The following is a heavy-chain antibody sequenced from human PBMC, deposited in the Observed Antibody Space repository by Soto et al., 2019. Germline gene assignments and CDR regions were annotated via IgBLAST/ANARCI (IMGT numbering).Heavy chain of an antibody. CDR3: AQRSKYQLLSDGMDV. Sequence: GGSLRLSCAASGFTFSSYSMNWVRQAPGKGLEWVSSISSSSSYIYYADSVKGRFTISRDNAKNSLYLQMNSLRAEDTAVYYCAQRSKYQLLSDGMDVWGQGTTVTVSS. D-gene: IGHD2-2*01. CDR1: GFTFSSYS. J-gene: IGHJ6*02. CDR2: ISSSSSYI. V-gene: IGHV3-21*01.